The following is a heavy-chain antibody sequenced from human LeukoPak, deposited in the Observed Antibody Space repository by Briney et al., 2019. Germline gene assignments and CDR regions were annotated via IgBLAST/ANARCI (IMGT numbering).Heavy chain of an antibody. CDR3: AKDLSMVRGVVSS. J-gene: IGHJ4*02. V-gene: IGHV3-30*02. CDR2: IRYDGSNE. Sequence: GGSLRLSCVASGFTLNRNGMHWVRQAPGKGLEWVAFIRYDGSNEHYAGFAKGRFTISRDTSRNTLFLQMDSLRSEDTAVYYCAKDLSMVRGVVSSWGQGTLVIVSS. D-gene: IGHD3-10*01. CDR1: GFTLNRNG.